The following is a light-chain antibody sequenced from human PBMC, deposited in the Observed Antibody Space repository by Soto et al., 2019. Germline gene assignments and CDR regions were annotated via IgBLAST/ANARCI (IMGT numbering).Light chain of an antibody. CDR3: QQSYTLSPLT. V-gene: IGKV1-39*01. CDR1: QSISSW. Sequence: DILMTQSPSTLSASVGDRVTITCRASQSISSWLAWYQHKPGKAPKVLISAASNLQSGVPSRFSGSGSGTVFTLTISSLQPEDFATYFCQQSYTLSPLTFGGGTKVEIK. J-gene: IGKJ4*01. CDR2: AAS.